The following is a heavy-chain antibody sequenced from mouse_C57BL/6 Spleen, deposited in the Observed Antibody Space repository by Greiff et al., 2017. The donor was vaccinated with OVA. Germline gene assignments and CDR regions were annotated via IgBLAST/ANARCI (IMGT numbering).Heavy chain of an antibody. Sequence: EVKLLESGGGLVQPGGSLSLSCAASGFTFTDSYMSWVRHPPGKALEWFGFIRHKANGSTTEYSASVKGRFTISRENSQSILYLQMNALRDEDSATYYCARSYSNSYWYFDVWGTGTTGTVSS. CDR2: IRHKANGSTT. D-gene: IGHD2-5*01. CDR1: GFTFTDSY. V-gene: IGHV7-3*01. CDR3: ARSYSNSYWYFDV. J-gene: IGHJ1*03.